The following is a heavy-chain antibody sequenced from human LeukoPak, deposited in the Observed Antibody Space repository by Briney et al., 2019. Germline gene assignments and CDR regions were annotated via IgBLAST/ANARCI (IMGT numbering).Heavy chain of an antibody. Sequence: GGSLRLSCTASGFTFSSYAMSWVRQAPGKGLKWVSAISGSGGSTYYADSVKGRFTITRDNSNNTLYLQMNRLRAEDRAVYYCATADCSGGSCYSALDYWGQGTLVTVSS. CDR2: ISGSGGST. CDR1: GFTFSSYA. D-gene: IGHD2-15*01. V-gene: IGHV3-23*01. CDR3: ATADCSGGSCYSALDY. J-gene: IGHJ4*02.